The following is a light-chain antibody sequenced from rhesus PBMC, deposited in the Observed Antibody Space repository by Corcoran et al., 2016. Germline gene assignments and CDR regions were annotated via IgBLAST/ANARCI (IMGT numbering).Light chain of an antibody. V-gene: IGKV1-69*01. CDR1: QDISNW. J-gene: IGKJ3*01. Sequence: DIQMTQSPSSLSASVGDRVTITCRASQDISNWLAWYQQKPGKAPNLLIYRSSNLETGVPSRFSGSGSVTDCTLTISSLQPEDIATYYCQQHDNSPFTFGPGTKLNIK. CDR3: QQHDNSPFT. CDR2: RSS.